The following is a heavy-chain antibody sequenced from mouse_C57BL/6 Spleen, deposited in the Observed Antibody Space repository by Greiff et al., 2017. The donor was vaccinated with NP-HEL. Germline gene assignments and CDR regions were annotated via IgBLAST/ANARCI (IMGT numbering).Heavy chain of an antibody. CDR1: GFNIKDYY. CDR3: ARFDTVVAREYYYAMDY. CDR2: IAPEDGGT. Sequence: VQLKESGAELVKPGASVKLSCTASGFNIKDYYMHWVKQRTEQGLEWIGRIAPEDGGTKSAPKFPGKATITADTSSNTAYLQLSSLTSVDTAVYYCARFDTVVAREYYYAMDYWGQGTSVTVSS. J-gene: IGHJ4*01. D-gene: IGHD1-1*01. V-gene: IGHV14-2*01.